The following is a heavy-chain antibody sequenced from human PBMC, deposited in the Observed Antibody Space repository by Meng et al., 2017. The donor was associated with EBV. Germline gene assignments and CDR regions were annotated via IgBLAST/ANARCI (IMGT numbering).Heavy chain of an antibody. J-gene: IGHJ5*02. CDR2: IYYTGST. Sequence: QVQLQESGPELVKPSETLSLTCTVSGGSVNNESYYWGWIRQPPGKGLEYIGYIYYTGSTNYNSSLKSRVTISLDKSKNQFSLKLTSLTAADTAICYCARGDYTNYPRWFDPWGQGTLVTVSS. CDR1: GGSVNNESYY. CDR3: ARGDYTNYPRWFDP. D-gene: IGHD4-11*01. V-gene: IGHV4-61*01.